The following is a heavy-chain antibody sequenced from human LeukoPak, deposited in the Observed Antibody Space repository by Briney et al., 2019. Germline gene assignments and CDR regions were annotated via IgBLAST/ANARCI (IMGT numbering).Heavy chain of an antibody. V-gene: IGHV3-7*01. J-gene: IGHJ4*02. CDR3: ARGGHRQKEF. D-gene: IGHD3-10*01. CDR2: IKPDGSGK. CDR1: GFTLGGYW. Sequence: GGSLRLSCAASGFTLGGYWMPWVRQSPGKGLEWVALIKPDGSGKYYVDSVKGRFTISRDNAKNSLYLQMSSLRAEDTAVYYCARGGHRQKEFWGQGTLVTVSS.